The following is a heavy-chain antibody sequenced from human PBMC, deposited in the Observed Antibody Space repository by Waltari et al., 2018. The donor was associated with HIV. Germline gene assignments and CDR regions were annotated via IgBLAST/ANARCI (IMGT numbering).Heavy chain of an antibody. J-gene: IGHJ6*02. CDR2: IFPYFSET. D-gene: IGHD2-2*01. CDR1: GYTFPTFW. V-gene: IGHV5-51*03. CDR3: ARSYCSSTACSTLGYFGMDV. Sequence: EVQLVQSGAEVKEPGEPLKISCKASGYTFPTFWIGWVRQMPGKGLDWMGNIFPYFSETRYSPSFQGQVTISVDKSISTAYLQWGSLKASDSAIYYCARSYCSSTACSTLGYFGMDVWGQGTTVTVSS.